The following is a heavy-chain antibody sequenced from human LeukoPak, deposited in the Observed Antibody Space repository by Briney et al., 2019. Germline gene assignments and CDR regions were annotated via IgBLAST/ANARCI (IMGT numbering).Heavy chain of an antibody. CDR1: GFTFSSYW. D-gene: IGHD3-3*01. J-gene: IGHJ4*02. CDR2: INSDGSST. CDR3: ARGGSILWQPYYDFWSGYYVWD. Sequence: PGGSLRLSCAASGFTFSSYWMHWVRQAPGKGLVWVSRINSDGSSTSYADSVKGRFTISRDNAKNTLYLQMNSLRAEDTAVYYCARGGSILWQPYYDFWSGYYVWDWGQGTLVTVSS. V-gene: IGHV3-74*01.